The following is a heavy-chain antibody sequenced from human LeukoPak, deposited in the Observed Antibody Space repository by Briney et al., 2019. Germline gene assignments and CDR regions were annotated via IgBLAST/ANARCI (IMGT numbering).Heavy chain of an antibody. J-gene: IGHJ6*02. V-gene: IGHV3-30*04. CDR3: ASDLGGEDYYGMDV. D-gene: IGHD3-10*01. CDR1: GFTFSSYA. CDR2: ISYDGSNK. Sequence: PGGSLRLSCAASGFTFSSYAMHWVRQAPGKGLEWVAVISYDGSNKYYADSVKGRFTISRDNSKNTLYLQMNSLRAEDTAVYYCASDLGGEDYYGMDVWGQGTTVTVSS.